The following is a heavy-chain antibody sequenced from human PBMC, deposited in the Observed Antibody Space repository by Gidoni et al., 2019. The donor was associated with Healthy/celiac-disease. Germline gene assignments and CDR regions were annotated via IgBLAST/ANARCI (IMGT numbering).Heavy chain of an antibody. Sequence: QVQLVQSGAEVKKPGSSVTVSCKASGGTISSYAISWVRQAPGQGLEGMGGVIPIFGTANYAQRCQGRVTITADESTSTAYMELSRLGSEDTAVYYCARDLSGYYGMDVWGQGTTVTVSS. CDR1: GGTISSYA. CDR3: ARDLSGYYGMDV. V-gene: IGHV1-69*01. J-gene: IGHJ6*02. CDR2: VIPIFGTA.